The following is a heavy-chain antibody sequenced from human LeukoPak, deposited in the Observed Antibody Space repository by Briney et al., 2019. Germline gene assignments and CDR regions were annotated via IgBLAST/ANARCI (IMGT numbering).Heavy chain of an antibody. CDR2: IYTSGST. J-gene: IGHJ4*02. CDR1: GGSISSYY. Sequence: SETLSLTCTVSGGSISSYYWSWIRQPAGKGLEWIGRIYTSGSTNYNPSLKSRVTMSVDTSKNQFSLRLSSATAADTAVYYCARGRRYYDSSGRYFDLWGQGALVTVSS. CDR3: ARGRRYYDSSGRYFDL. D-gene: IGHD3-22*01. V-gene: IGHV4-4*07.